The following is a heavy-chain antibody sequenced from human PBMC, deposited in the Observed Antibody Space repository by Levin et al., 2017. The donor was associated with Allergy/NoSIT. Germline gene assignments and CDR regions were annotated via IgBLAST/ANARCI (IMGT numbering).Heavy chain of an antibody. V-gene: IGHV5-51*01. J-gene: IGHJ4*02. CDR1: GYSFTSYW. Sequence: RGESLKISCKGSGYSFTSYWIGWVRQMPGKGLEWMGIIYPGDSDTRYSPSFQGQVTISADKSISTAYLQWSSLKASDTAMYYCASSAGYDSSGYYWAHYWGQGTLVTVSS. D-gene: IGHD3-22*01. CDR2: IYPGDSDT. CDR3: ASSAGYDSSGYYWAHY.